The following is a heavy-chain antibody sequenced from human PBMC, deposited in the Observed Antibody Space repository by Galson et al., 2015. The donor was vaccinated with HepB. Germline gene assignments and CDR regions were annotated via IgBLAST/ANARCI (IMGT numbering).Heavy chain of an antibody. CDR2: ISSSSSYI. CDR1: GFTFSSYS. V-gene: IGHV3-21*01. CDR3: ARALPYGDYLNIFDY. D-gene: IGHD4-17*01. Sequence: SLRLSCAASGFTFSSYSMNWVRQAPGKGLEWVSSISSSSSYIYYADSVKGRFTISRDNAKNSLYLQMNSLRAEDTAVYYCARALPYGDYLNIFDYWGQGTLVTVSS. J-gene: IGHJ4*02.